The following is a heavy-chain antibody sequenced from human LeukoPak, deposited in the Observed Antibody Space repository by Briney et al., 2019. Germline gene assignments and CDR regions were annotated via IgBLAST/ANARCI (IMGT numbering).Heavy chain of an antibody. CDR1: GGSISSYY. Sequence: SETLSLTCTVSGGSISSYYWSWIRQPPGKGLEWIGYIYYSGSTNYNPSLKSRVTISVDTSKNQFSLKLSSVTAADTAVYYCARAGRLAARHFDYWGQGTLVTVSS. V-gene: IGHV4-59*01. CDR2: IYYSGST. D-gene: IGHD6-6*01. J-gene: IGHJ4*02. CDR3: ARAGRLAARHFDY.